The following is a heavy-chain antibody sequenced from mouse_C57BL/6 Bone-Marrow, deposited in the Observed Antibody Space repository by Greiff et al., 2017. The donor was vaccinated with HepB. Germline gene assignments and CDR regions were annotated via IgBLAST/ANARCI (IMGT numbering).Heavy chain of an antibody. CDR2: IYPGSGST. J-gene: IGHJ3*01. Sequence: QVQLKQPGAELVKPGASVKMSCKASGYTFTSYWITWVKQRPGQGLEWIGDIYPGSGSTNYNEKFKSKATLTVDTSSSTAYMQLSSLTSEDSAVYYCAVYDGYYFAWFAYWGQGTLVTVSA. CDR1: GYTFTSYW. V-gene: IGHV1-55*01. CDR3: AVYDGYYFAWFAY. D-gene: IGHD2-3*01.